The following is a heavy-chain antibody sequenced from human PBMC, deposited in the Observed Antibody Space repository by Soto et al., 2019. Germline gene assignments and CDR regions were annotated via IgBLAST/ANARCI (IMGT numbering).Heavy chain of an antibody. CDR3: ARGGGFDSFDY. CDR1: GASITYGAYS. V-gene: IGHV4-30-2*01. CDR2: INHLETT. J-gene: IGHJ4*02. Sequence: QLQLHMSGSGLVKPSQTLSLTCTVSGASITYGAYSWSWIRQTPGKGLEWIGYINHLETTFYNPSFESRLTMSIDRTKNQCSLNLKSMSAADRAVYFCARGGGFDSFDYLGQGILVTVSS. D-gene: IGHD3-10*01.